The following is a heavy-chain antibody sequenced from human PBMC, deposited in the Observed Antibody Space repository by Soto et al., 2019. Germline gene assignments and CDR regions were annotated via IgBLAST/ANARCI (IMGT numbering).Heavy chain of an antibody. V-gene: IGHV4-59*12. CDR2: IHHSGST. J-gene: IGHJ4*02. CDR1: GGSISSYY. D-gene: IGHD5-12*01. CDR3: ARGRTGVATISARFYYFDY. Sequence: PSETLSLTCNVAGGSISSYYWSWIRKPPGKRLEWIGFIHHSGSTNYNPSLKSRVTISVDTSKNQFSLKLSSVTAADTAVYYCARGRTGVATISARFYYFDYWGQGTLVTVS.